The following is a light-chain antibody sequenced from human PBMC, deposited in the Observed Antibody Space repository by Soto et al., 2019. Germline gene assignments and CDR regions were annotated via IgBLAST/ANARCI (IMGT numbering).Light chain of an antibody. J-gene: IGKJ4*01. CDR1: QGISDY. Sequence: DIQLTQSPSFLSASVGDRVTISCRASQGISDYLAWYQQKPGKAPTLLIYGASTLQSGVPSRFSGSASGTEFTLSISSLQPEDLETYFCEQFNAFPLTFGGGTKLEIK. CDR3: EQFNAFPLT. V-gene: IGKV1-9*01. CDR2: GAS.